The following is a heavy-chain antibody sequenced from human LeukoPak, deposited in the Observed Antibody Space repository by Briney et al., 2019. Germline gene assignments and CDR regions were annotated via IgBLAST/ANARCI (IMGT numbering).Heavy chain of an antibody. CDR3: ARRSRRPRDYGDHAVSDY. CDR2: ISAYNGNT. V-gene: IGHV1-18*01. J-gene: IGHJ4*02. CDR1: GYTFTRYG. Sequence: ASVKVSCKASGYTFTRYGISWVRQAPGQGLEWMGWISAYNGNTNYAQKLQGRVTMTTDTSTSTAYMELRSLRSDDTAVYYCARRSRRPRDYGDHAVSDYWGQGTLVTVSS. D-gene: IGHD4-17*01.